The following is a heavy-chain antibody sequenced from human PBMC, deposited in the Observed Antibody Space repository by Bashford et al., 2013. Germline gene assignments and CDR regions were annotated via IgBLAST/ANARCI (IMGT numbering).Heavy chain of an antibody. CDR3: AKDKGGGTAYYRDFDY. J-gene: IGHJ4*02. V-gene: IGHV3-9*01. Sequence: GGSLRLSCAASGFTFTTYWMHWVRQAPGKGLEWVSGISWNSGSIDYADSVKGRFTISRDNPENSLYLQMNSLRAEDTAFYYCAKDKGGGTAYYRDFDYWGQGILVTVSS. CDR2: ISWNSGSI. D-gene: IGHD1-26*01. CDR1: GFTFTTYW.